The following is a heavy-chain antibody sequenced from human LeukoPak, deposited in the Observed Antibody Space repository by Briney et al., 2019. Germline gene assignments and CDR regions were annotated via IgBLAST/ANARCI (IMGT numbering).Heavy chain of an antibody. CDR2: IYYSGST. CDR1: GGSISSYY. V-gene: IGHV4-59*01. J-gene: IGHJ6*03. Sequence: SETLSLICTVSGGSISSYYWSWIRQPPGKGLEWIGYIYYSGSTNYNPSLKSRVTISVDTSKNQFSLKLSSVTAADTAVYYCARTTEGYCSSASCFGFSYSYYMDVWGKGTTVTISS. D-gene: IGHD2-2*01. CDR3: ARTTEGYCSSASCFGFSYSYYMDV.